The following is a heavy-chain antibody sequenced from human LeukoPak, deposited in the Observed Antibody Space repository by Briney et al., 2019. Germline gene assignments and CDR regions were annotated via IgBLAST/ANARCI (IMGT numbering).Heavy chain of an antibody. Sequence: GGSLRLSCAASGFTFSSYAMSWVRQAPGKGLEWVSAISGSGGSTYYADSVKGRFTISRDNSKNTLYLQMNSLRAEDTAVYYCASSEPPGYDFWSGYYTADYWGQGTLVTVSS. V-gene: IGHV3-23*01. J-gene: IGHJ4*02. CDR3: ASSEPPGYDFWSGYYTADY. CDR1: GFTFSSYA. D-gene: IGHD3-3*01. CDR2: ISGSGGST.